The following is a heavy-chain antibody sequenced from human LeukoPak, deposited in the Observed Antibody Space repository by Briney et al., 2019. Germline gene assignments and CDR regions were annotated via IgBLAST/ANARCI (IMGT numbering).Heavy chain of an antibody. CDR1: GYTFTDYY. CDR2: INPKSGAT. V-gene: IGHV1-2*02. J-gene: IGHJ3*02. D-gene: IGHD5-24*01. Sequence: ASVKVSCKTSGYTFTDYYIHWVRQAPGQGLEWMGWINPKSGATDFAQKFQGRVTMTRDTSISTAYMELSRLRSDDTAVYYCARDFSATPSAPVEMATISPVLFDIWGQGTMVTVSS. CDR3: ARDFSATPSAPVEMATISPVLFDI.